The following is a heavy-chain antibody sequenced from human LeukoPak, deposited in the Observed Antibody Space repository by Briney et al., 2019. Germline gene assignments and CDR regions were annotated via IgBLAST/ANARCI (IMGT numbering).Heavy chain of an antibody. D-gene: IGHD2-2*01. V-gene: IGHV4-31*03. CDR3: ARDAYCSSTSCMKGVGYYGMDV. CDR2: IYYSGST. CDR1: GGSISSGGYY. Sequence: SQTLSLTCTVSGGSISSGGYYWSWIRQHPGKGLEWIGYIYYSGSTYYNPSLKSRVTISVDTSKNQFSLKLSSVTAADTAVYYCARDAYCSSTSCMKGVGYYGMDVWGQGTTVTVSS. J-gene: IGHJ6*02.